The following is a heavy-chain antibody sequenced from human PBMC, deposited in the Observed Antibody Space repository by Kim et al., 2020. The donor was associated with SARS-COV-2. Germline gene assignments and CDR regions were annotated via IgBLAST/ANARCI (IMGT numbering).Heavy chain of an antibody. J-gene: IGHJ4*02. CDR3: AIVASKLRFLNFKY. V-gene: IGHV3-23*01. Sequence: YADSVKSRFTISRDNAKNTLYLQLNSLRAEDTAVYYCAIVASKLRFLNFKYWGQGTLVTVSP. D-gene: IGHD3-3*01.